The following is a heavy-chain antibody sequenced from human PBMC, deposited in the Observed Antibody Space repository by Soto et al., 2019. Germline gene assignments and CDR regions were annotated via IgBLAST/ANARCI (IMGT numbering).Heavy chain of an antibody. CDR2: IYYSGST. CDR3: ARQGYSSSPFDY. V-gene: IGHV4-39*01. Sequence: KTSETLSLTCTVSGGSISSSSYYWGWIRQPPGKGLEWIGSIYYSGSTYYNPSLKSRVTISVDTSKNQFSLKLSSVTAADTAVYYCARQGYSSSPFDYWGQGTLVTVSS. D-gene: IGHD6-13*01. J-gene: IGHJ4*02. CDR1: GGSISSSSYY.